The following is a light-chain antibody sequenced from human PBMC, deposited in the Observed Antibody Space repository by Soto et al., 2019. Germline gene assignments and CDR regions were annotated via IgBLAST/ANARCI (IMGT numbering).Light chain of an antibody. CDR1: QSVSGY. CDR2: DAS. Sequence: EIVLTQSPDTLSLSPGERATLSCRASQSVSGYLGWYQQKPGQATRLLIYDASNRAYGVPARFRGSGSGTNFTLTSASLEPEDFAVYYCQQRSNWPYLTFGGGTRV. J-gene: IGKJ4*01. V-gene: IGKV3-11*01. CDR3: QQRSNWPYLT.